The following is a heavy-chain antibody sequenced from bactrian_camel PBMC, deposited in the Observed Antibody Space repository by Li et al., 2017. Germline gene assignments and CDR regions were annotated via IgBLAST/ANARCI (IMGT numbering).Heavy chain of an antibody. Sequence: HVQLVESGGGSAQAGGSLRLSCAVLDSPSYCMAWFRQAPGRGREGVATIYAGGASTFYADSVKGRFTIPKDNAKETLYLQMNNLKPEDSAMYYCAVRLMHVCYTGSDPQSFDSWGQGTQVTVSS. V-gene: IGHV3S1*01. CDR3: AVRLMHVCYTGSDPQSFDS. CDR1: DSPSYC. D-gene: IGHD3*01. CDR2: IYAGGAST. J-gene: IGHJ6*01.